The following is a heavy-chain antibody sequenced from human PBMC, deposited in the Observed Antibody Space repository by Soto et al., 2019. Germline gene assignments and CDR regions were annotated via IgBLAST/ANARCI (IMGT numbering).Heavy chain of an antibody. J-gene: IGHJ6*02. CDR3: ARKYYDILTGYYYYYGMDV. CDR2: ISSSSSTI. CDR1: GFTFSSYS. D-gene: IGHD3-9*01. Sequence: GGSLRLSCAASGFTFSSYSMNWVRQAPGKGLEWVSYISSSSSTIYYADSVKGRFTIPRDNAKNSMYLQMNSLRDEDTAVYYCARKYYDILTGYYYYYGMDVWGQGTTVTVSS. V-gene: IGHV3-48*02.